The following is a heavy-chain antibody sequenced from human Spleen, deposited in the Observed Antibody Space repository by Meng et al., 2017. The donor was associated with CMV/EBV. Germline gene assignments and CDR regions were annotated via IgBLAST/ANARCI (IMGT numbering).Heavy chain of an antibody. V-gene: IGHV3-21*01. CDR2: ISSSSSYI. Sequence: ETLSLTCIVSGGSITGSSYYWGWLRQPPGKGLEWVSSISSSSSYIYYADSVKGRFTISRDNSKNTLYLQMNSLRAEDTAVYYCAKEVILRFLEWTSMDVWGQGTTVTVSS. D-gene: IGHD3-3*01. CDR1: GGSITGSSYY. J-gene: IGHJ6*02. CDR3: AKEVILRFLEWTSMDV.